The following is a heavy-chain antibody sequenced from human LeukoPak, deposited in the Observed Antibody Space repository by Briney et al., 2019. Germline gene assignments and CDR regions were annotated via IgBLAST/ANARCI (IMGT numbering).Heavy chain of an antibody. CDR2: ISTYNGNT. J-gene: IGHJ3*01. D-gene: IGHD3-9*01. Sequence: ASVKVSCKASGYTFTSYGLSWVRQAPGQGLEWMGWISTYNGNTNYAQKLQGRVTMTTDTSTSTAYMELRSLRSDDTAVYYCARDYRVYYAILTGYDAFDVWGQGTMVTVSS. CDR1: GYTFTSYG. V-gene: IGHV1-18*01. CDR3: ARDYRVYYAILTGYDAFDV.